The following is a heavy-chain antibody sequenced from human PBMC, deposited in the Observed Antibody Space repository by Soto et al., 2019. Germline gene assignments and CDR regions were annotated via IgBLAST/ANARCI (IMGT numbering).Heavy chain of an antibody. D-gene: IGHD2-2*01. J-gene: IGHJ4*02. CDR3: ARGPGYCTTTSCRRDYVY. Sequence: SETLSLTCAVYGGSLSGYFWTWIRQSPGKGLQWIGEISHSGRTNYNTSLNARVTISIDTSNEQFSLTLTSVTVADTAVYYCARGPGYCTTTSCRRDYVYWGQGTLVTVSS. V-gene: IGHV4-34*01. CDR1: GGSLSGYF. CDR2: ISHSGRT.